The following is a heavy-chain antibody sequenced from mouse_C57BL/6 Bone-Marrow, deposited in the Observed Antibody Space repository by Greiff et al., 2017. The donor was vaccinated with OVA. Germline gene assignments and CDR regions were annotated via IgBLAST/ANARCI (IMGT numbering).Heavy chain of an antibody. CDR2: INPYNGGT. CDR3: ARFWFAY. J-gene: IGHJ3*01. CDR1: GYTFTDYY. Sequence: EVQLVESGPVLVKPGASVKMSCKASGYTFTDYYMNWVKQSHGKSLEWIGVINPYNGGTSYNQKFKGKATLTVDKSSSTAYMELNSLTSEDATVYYCARFWFAYWGQGSLVTVSA. V-gene: IGHV1-19*01.